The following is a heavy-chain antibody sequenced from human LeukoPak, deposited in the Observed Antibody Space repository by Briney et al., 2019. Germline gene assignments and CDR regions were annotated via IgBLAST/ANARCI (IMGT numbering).Heavy chain of an antibody. D-gene: IGHD2-15*01. CDR3: ARSSPPTYSHFYYYMDV. J-gene: IGHJ6*03. Sequence: GASVKVSCKASGYTFTGYYMHWVRQAPGQGLEWMGWINPNSGGAKYAQNFQGRVIMTTDTSISTAYMELSSPRSDDTAVYSCARSSPPTYSHFYYYMDVWGKGSTVTVSS. CDR2: INPNSGGA. V-gene: IGHV1-2*02. CDR1: GYTFTGYY.